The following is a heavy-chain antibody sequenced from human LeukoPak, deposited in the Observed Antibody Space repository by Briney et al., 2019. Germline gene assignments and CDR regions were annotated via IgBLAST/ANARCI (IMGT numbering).Heavy chain of an antibody. D-gene: IGHD6-25*01. CDR3: ARAQRGDYMDV. CDR2: INWNGGST. CDR1: GFTFDDYG. V-gene: IGHV3-20*04. Sequence: GGSLRLSCAASGFTFDDYGMSWVRQAPGKGLEWVSNINWNGGSTGYADSVRGRFTISRDNAKNSLYLQMNSLRAEDTALYYCARAQRGDYMDVWGKGTTVTISS. J-gene: IGHJ6*03.